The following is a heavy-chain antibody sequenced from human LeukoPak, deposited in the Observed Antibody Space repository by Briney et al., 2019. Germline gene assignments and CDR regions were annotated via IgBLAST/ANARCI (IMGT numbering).Heavy chain of an antibody. D-gene: IGHD4-23*01. CDR1: GFAFSSFS. J-gene: IGHJ4*01. Sequence: GGSLRLSCAASGFAFSSFSMNWVRQAPGKGLEWVSYISNNSGSLYYADSVRGRFTISRDNAKNSLYLQMNSLRVEDTAVYYCAKEPPGQLRVGDYWGQGTLVTVSS. CDR3: AKEPPGQLRVGDY. V-gene: IGHV3-48*01. CDR2: ISNNSGSL.